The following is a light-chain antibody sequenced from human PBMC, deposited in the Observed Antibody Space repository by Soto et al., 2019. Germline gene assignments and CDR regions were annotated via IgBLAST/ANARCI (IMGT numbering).Light chain of an antibody. Sequence: EIVLTQSPGTLSLSPGERATLSCRASQSVSSSYLAWYQQKPGQAPRLLIYGASSRATGIPDRFSGSGSGPVFTLTFSRLEPEDFAVYYCQQYGSSPRTCGQGTKVEIK. J-gene: IGKJ1*01. CDR2: GAS. V-gene: IGKV3-20*01. CDR1: QSVSSSY. CDR3: QQYGSSPRT.